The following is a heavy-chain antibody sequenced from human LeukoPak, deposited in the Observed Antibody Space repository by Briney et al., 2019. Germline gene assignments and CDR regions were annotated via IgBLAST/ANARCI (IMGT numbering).Heavy chain of an antibody. J-gene: IGHJ6*03. CDR2: IYTSGST. CDR3: ARASYGDLDYYYYYMDV. Sequence: SETLSLTCTVSGGSISSGSYYWSWIRQPAGKGLEWIGRIYTSGSTNYNPSLKSRVTISVDTSKNQFSLKLSSVTAADTAVYYCARASYGDLDYYYYYMDVWGKGTTVTVSS. CDR1: GGSISSGSYY. D-gene: IGHD4-17*01. V-gene: IGHV4-61*02.